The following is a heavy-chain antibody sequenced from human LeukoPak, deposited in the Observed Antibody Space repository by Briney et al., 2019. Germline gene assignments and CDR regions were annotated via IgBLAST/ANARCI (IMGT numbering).Heavy chain of an antibody. J-gene: IGHJ4*02. CDR3: ARVPSRYSYGYFDY. CDR1: GGSISSGGYY. V-gene: IGHV4-31*03. Sequence: PSETLSLTCTVSGGSISSGGYYWSWIRQHPGKGLEWIGYIYYSGSTYYNPSLKSRVTISVDTSKNQFSLKLSSVTAADTAVYYCARVPSRYSYGYFDYWGQGILVTVSS. CDR2: IYYSGST. D-gene: IGHD5-18*01.